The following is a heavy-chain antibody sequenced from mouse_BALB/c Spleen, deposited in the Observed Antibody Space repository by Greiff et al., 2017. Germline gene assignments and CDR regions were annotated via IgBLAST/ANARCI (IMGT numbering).Heavy chain of an antibody. CDR1: GFAFSSYD. CDR3: ARLLTTVVAPFDY. CDR2: ISSGGGST. V-gene: IGHV5-12-1*01. D-gene: IGHD1-1*01. J-gene: IGHJ2*01. Sequence: EVQLMESGGGLVKPGGSLKLSCAASGFAFSSYDMSWVRQTPVKRLEWVAYISSGGGSTYYPDTVKGRFTISRDNAKNTLYLQMSSLKSEDTAMYYCARLLTTVVAPFDYWGQGTTLTVSS.